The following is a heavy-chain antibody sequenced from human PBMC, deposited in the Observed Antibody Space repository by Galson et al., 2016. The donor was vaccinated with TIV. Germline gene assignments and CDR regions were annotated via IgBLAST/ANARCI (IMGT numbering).Heavy chain of an antibody. CDR3: TRDLVRDIIVIPAVQFDY. J-gene: IGHJ4*02. CDR1: GFTFGNYA. V-gene: IGHV3-49*04. Sequence: SLRLSCAASGFTFGNYAMSWVRQAPWKGLEWVGFITTKAYGGTTEYAASVKGRFTISRDDSKSIAYLQMNSLRTEDTAVYYCTRDLVRDIIVIPAVQFDYWGQGTLVTVSS. D-gene: IGHD2-2*01. CDR2: ITTKAYGGTT.